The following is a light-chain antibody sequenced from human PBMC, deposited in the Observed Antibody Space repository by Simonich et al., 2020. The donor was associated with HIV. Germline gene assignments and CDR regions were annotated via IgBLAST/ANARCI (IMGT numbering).Light chain of an antibody. J-gene: IGKJ5*01. CDR3: MQSVQLPIT. Sequence: DIVMTQSPLSLPVTPGEPASISCSSNQSLLHDNGYNYLDWYLQKPGQSPQLLIHEVSNRFSGVPDRFSGSGSGTDFTLKISRVEAEDIGLYYCMQSVQLPITFGQGTRLEIK. CDR2: EVS. V-gene: IGKV2D-29*02. CDR1: QSLLHDNGYNY.